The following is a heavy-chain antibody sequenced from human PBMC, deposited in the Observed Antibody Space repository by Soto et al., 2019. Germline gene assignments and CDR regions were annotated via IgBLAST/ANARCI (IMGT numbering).Heavy chain of an antibody. Sequence: PWWSLRLSCSASVFNVNRDYMNWLRQTPGKGLEWVASIYSGETTYYADSVRGRFTISSDKSKNTLYFQLSSLRIEDTAVYYCTRDGRGLGRLSLFEYWGQGVLVTVSS. J-gene: IGHJ4*02. V-gene: IGHV3-53*01. CDR3: TRDGRGLGRLSLFEY. D-gene: IGHD2-21*02. CDR2: IYSGETT. CDR1: VFNVNRDY.